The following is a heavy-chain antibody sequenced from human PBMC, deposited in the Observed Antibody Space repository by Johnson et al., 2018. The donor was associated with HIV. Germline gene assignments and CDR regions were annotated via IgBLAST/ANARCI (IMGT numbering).Heavy chain of an antibody. CDR2: ISYDGSNK. D-gene: IGHD3-22*01. V-gene: IGHV3-30*04. CDR3: AKGVDYYDSRPADAFDI. CDR1: GFTFSSYA. Sequence: QVQLVESGGGVVQPGRSLRLSCAASGFTFSSYAMHWVRQAPGKGLEWVAVISYDGSNKYYADSVKGRFTISRDNSKNTLYLQMNSLRAEDTAVYYCAKGVDYYDSRPADAFDIWGQGTMVTVSS. J-gene: IGHJ3*02.